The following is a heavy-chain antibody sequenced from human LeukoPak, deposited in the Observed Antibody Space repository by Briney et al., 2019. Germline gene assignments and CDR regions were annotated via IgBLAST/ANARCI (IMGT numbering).Heavy chain of an antibody. CDR1: GFTFSSYG. V-gene: IGHV3-33*01. CDR3: ARDRGSGSPGGWFDP. Sequence: PGGSLRLSCAASGFTFSSYGMHWVRQAPGKGLEWVAVIWYDGSNKYYADSVKGRFTISRDNSKNTPYLQMNSLRAEDTAVYYCARDRGSGSPGGWFDPWGQGTLVTVSS. J-gene: IGHJ5*02. CDR2: IWYDGSNK. D-gene: IGHD3-10*01.